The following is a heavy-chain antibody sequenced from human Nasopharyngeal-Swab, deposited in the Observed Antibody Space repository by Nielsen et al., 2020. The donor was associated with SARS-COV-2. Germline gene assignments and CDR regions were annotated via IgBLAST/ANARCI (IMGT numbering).Heavy chain of an antibody. J-gene: IGHJ5*02. D-gene: IGHD3/OR15-3a*01. V-gene: IGHV1-8*01. CDR2: LNPKSGEV. CDR3: ARGAFGLDHSWFDP. CDR1: GYNFNRND. Sequence: ASVKVSCKCSGYNFNRNDINWVRKAPGQGLEWMGWLNPKSGEVGYEQKFQGRVTMTRNTATATAYMELSGLRHEDTAVYYCARGAFGLDHSWFDPWGQGTLVTVSS.